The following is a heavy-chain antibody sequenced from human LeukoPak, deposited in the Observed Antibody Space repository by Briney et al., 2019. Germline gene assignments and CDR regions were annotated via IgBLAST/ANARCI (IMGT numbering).Heavy chain of an antibody. D-gene: IGHD2-2*01. V-gene: IGHV4-59*01. J-gene: IGHJ4*02. CDR1: GGSISSYY. CDR2: IYYSGST. CDR3: ARGTPFDY. Sequence: PSETLSLICTVSGGSISSYYWSWIRQPPGKGLEWIGYIYYSGSTNYNPSLKSRVTISVDTSKNQFSLKLSSVTAADTAVYYCARGTPFDYWGQGTLVTVSS.